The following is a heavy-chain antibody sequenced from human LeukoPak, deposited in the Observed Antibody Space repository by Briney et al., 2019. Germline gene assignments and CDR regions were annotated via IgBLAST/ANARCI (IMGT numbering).Heavy chain of an antibody. CDR1: GFPLSSYA. V-gene: IGHV3-23*01. J-gene: IGHJ5*02. Sequence: GGSLRLSCAASGFPLSSYAMSWVRQAPGKGLEWVSTISGSGGSTYYADSVKGRFTISRDNSKDTLYLQMNSLRVEDTAIYNCAKDQQSISYSPWGQGTLVTVSS. CDR2: ISGSGGST. D-gene: IGHD4-11*01. CDR3: AKDQQSISYSP.